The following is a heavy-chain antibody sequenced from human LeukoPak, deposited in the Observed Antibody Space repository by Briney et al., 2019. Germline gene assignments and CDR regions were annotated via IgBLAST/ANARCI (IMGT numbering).Heavy chain of an antibody. CDR1: GGSISSYY. D-gene: IGHD3-9*01. CDR3: ARTAILTGYYISGSYYYMDV. J-gene: IGHJ6*03. Sequence: SETLSLTCTVSGGSISSYYWSWIRQPPGKGLEWIGRIYTSGSTNYNPSLKSRVTISVDTSKNQFSLKLSSVTAADTAVYYCARTAILTGYYISGSYYYMDVWGKGTTVTISS. V-gene: IGHV4-4*08. CDR2: IYTSGST.